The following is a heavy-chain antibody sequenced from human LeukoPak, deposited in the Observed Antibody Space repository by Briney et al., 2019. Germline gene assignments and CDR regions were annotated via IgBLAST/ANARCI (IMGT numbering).Heavy chain of an antibody. CDR2: MKQDGNDK. V-gene: IGHV3-7*01. CDR3: AADLEFNYIHP. Sequence: PGGSLRLSCATSGFSFDGHWMTWVRQSPGKGLEWVATMKQDGNDKYYVDSVKGRFTISRDNAKKALYLQMDSLRAEDTAVYYCAADLEFNYIHPWGQGTLVTVSS. CDR1: GFSFDGHW. D-gene: IGHD3-10*01. J-gene: IGHJ5*02.